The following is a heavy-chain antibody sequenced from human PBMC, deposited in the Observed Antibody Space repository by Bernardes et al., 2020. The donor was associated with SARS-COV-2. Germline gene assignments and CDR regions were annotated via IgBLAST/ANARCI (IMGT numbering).Heavy chain of an antibody. Sequence: GGSLSLSCAASELLVESNYMSWVRETPGKGLEWVAVIYVNSNTQYADSVKDRFTISRDNSKNTLYLQMSSLRAEDTAVYYCTRGGPRSVMDYWGQGTLVTVSS. V-gene: IGHV3-53*01. CDR2: IYVNSNT. CDR3: TRGGPRSVMDY. J-gene: IGHJ4*02. CDR1: ELLVESNY. D-gene: IGHD3-16*01.